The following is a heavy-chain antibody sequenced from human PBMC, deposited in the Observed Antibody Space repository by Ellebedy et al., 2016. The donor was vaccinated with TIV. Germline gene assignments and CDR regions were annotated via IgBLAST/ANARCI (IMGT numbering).Heavy chain of an antibody. CDR1: GGSFSGYY. Sequence: SETLSLTCAVYGGSFSGYYWSWIRQPPGKGLEWIGEINHSGSTNYNPSLKSRVTISLDTSKNQFSLRMTSVTAADTAIYYCARDFHDYGIDPFDVWGQGIMVTVSS. J-gene: IGHJ3*01. CDR3: ARDFHDYGIDPFDV. CDR2: INHSGST. D-gene: IGHD4-17*01. V-gene: IGHV4-34*01.